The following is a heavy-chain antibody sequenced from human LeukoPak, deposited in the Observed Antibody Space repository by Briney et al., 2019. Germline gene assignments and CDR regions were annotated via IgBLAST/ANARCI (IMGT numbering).Heavy chain of an antibody. Sequence: PGGSLRLSCAASGFTFSSYAMSWVRQAPGKGLEWVSAITGSGGSTYYADSVKGRFTISRDNSKNTLYLQMNSLRAEDTAVYYCAKVLWFGEFNYFDYWGQGTLVTVSS. CDR1: GFTFSSYA. D-gene: IGHD3-10*01. CDR2: ITGSGGST. J-gene: IGHJ4*02. CDR3: AKVLWFGEFNYFDY. V-gene: IGHV3-23*01.